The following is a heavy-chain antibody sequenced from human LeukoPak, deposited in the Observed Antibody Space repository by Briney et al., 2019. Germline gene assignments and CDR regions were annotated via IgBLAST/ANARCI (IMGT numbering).Heavy chain of an antibody. CDR3: ATVDTAMVLVY. D-gene: IGHD5-18*01. V-gene: IGHV1-69*01. CDR2: IIPIFGTA. CDR1: GGTFSSYA. Sequence: ASVKVSCKASGGTFSSYAVSWVRQAPGQGLEWMGGIIPIFGTANYAQKFQGRVTITADESTSTAYMELSSLRSEDTAVHFCATVDTAMVLVYWGQGTLVTVSS. J-gene: IGHJ4*02.